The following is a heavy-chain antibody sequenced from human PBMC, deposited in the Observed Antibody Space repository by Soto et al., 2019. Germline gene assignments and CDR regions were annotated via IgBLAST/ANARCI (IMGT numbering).Heavy chain of an antibody. CDR3: AKPRDYYYDSSGYYFDY. D-gene: IGHD3-22*01. V-gene: IGHV3-30*18. J-gene: IGHJ4*02. Sequence: GGSLRLSCAASGFTFSSYGMHWVRQAPGKGLEWVAVISYDGSNKYYADSVKGRFTISRDNSKDTLYLQMNSLRAEDTAVYYCAKPRDYYYDSSGYYFDYWGQGTLVTVSS. CDR2: ISYDGSNK. CDR1: GFTFSSYG.